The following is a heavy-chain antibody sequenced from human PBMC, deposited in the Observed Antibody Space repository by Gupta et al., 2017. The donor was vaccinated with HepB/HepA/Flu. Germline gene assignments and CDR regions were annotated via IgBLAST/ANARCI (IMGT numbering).Heavy chain of an antibody. V-gene: IGHV3-43*01. Sequence: EVQLVESGGVVVQPGGSLRLSCAASGFTFDDYPMHWVRHAPGKGLEWVSLISWDGGSTYYADSVKGRFTISRDNSKNSLYLQMNSLRTEDTALYYCAKDSRGDPYYYYYMDVWGKGTTVTVSS. CDR2: ISWDGGST. D-gene: IGHD7-27*01. CDR3: AKDSRGDPYYYYYMDV. CDR1: GFTFDDYP. J-gene: IGHJ6*03.